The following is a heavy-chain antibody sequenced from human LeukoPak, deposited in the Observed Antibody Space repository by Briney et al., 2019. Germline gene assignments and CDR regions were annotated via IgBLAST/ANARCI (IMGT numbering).Heavy chain of an antibody. CDR1: GGSISSYY. V-gene: IGHV4-59*01. CDR2: IYYSGST. D-gene: IGHD3-22*01. Sequence: SETLSLTCTVSGGSISSYYWSWIRQPPGKGLEWIGYIYYSGSTNYNPSLKSRVTISVDTSKNQFSLKLSSVTAADTAVYYCASAGSLGYDSSGYYFRPDAFDIWGQGTMVTVSS. CDR3: ASAGSLGYDSSGYYFRPDAFDI. J-gene: IGHJ3*02.